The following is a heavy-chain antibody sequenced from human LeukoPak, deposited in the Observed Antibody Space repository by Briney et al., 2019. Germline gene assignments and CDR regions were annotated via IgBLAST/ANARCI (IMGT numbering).Heavy chain of an antibody. Sequence: ASVKVSCKASGYTFTSYDINWVRQATGQGLEWMGWMNPNSGNTGYAQKFQGRVTMTRNTSISTAYMELSSLRSEDTAGYYCARGQGSSGPRGFDYWGQGTLVTVSS. CDR2: MNPNSGNT. V-gene: IGHV1-8*01. CDR1: GYTFTSYD. CDR3: ARGQGSSGPRGFDY. J-gene: IGHJ4*02. D-gene: IGHD6-19*01.